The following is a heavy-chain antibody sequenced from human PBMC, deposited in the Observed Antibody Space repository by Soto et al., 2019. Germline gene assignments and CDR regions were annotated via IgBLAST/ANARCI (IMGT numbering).Heavy chain of an antibody. V-gene: IGHV4-59*01. CDR3: ASWGYSSGWYYFDY. CDR2: IYYSGST. CDR1: GGSISSYY. J-gene: IGHJ4*02. D-gene: IGHD6-19*01. Sequence: PSETLSLTCTASGGSISSYYWSWIRQPPGKGLEWIGYIYYSGSTNYNPSLKSRVTISVDTSKNQFSLKLSSVTAADTAVYYCASWGYSSGWYYFDYWGQGTLVTVSS.